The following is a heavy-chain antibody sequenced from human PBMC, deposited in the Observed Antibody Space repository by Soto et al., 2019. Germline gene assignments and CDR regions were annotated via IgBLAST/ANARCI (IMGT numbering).Heavy chain of an antibody. Sequence: PSETLSLTCTVSGGSLSSYYWSWIRQPPGKGLEWIGYIYYSGSTNYNPSLKSRVTISVDTSKNQFSLKLSSVTAAGTAVYYCARGDYYGSGSYYTKYFDYWGQGTLVTVSS. D-gene: IGHD3-10*01. CDR2: IYYSGST. CDR1: GGSLSSYY. V-gene: IGHV4-59*01. J-gene: IGHJ4*02. CDR3: ARGDYYGSGSYYTKYFDY.